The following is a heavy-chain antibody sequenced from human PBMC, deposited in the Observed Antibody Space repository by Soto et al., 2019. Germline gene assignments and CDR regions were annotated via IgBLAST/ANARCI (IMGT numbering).Heavy chain of an antibody. CDR3: ATRITVFWLLIPPLAP. D-gene: IGHD3-3*01. CDR1: GGSVNGYY. V-gene: IGHV4-34*02. J-gene: IGHJ5*02. Sequence: QVHLQQWGAGLLKPSETLSLTCAVYGGSVNGYYWNWIRQPPGKGLEWIGEINHTGGTHYNPSLKRRVTMSVDTYKNQFSLRLSSVTAADTAIYYCATRITVFWLLIPPLAPWGQGTQVTVSS. CDR2: INHTGGT.